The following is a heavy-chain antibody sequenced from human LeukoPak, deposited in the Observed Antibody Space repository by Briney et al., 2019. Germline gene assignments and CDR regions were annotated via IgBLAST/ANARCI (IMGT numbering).Heavy chain of an antibody. V-gene: IGHV3-23*01. CDR3: AKWGDYDVLTGYYDPDY. D-gene: IGHD3-9*01. CDR2: ITGSGGIT. J-gene: IGHJ4*02. CDR1: GFTFSNYA. Sequence: GGSLRLSCVASGFTFSNYAMSWVRQAPGKWLEWVSAITGSGGITYYADSVKGRFTISRDNSKNTLYLQMNSLRAEDTAVYYCAKWGDYDVLTGYYDPDYWGQGTLVTVSS.